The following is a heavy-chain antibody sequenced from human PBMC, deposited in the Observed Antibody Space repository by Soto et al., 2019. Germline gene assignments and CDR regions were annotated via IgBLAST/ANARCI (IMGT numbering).Heavy chain of an antibody. J-gene: IGHJ4*02. CDR3: ARTGYDSSGYSVD. Sequence: QVQLQESGPGLVKPSETLSLTCTVSGGSISSYYWSWIRQPPGKGLEWIGYIYYSGSTNYNPSPISRVTTSVDTSKNQCCLKLSAVTAADTAGYYCARTGYDSSGYSVDWGQGTLVTVSS. CDR1: GGSISSYY. CDR2: IYYSGST. D-gene: IGHD3-22*01. V-gene: IGHV4-59*01.